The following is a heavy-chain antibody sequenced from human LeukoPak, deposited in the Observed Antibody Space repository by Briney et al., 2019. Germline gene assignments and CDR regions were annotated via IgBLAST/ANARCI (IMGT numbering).Heavy chain of an antibody. D-gene: IGHD3-10*01. Sequence: SETLSLTCTVSGGSISSYYWSWIRQPAGKGLEWIGRIYTSGSTNYNPSLKSRVTMSVDTSKNQFSLELSSVTAADTAVYYCARGEYYYGSGYNWFDPWGQGTLVTVSS. CDR2: IYTSGST. J-gene: IGHJ5*02. CDR1: GGSISSYY. V-gene: IGHV4-4*07. CDR3: ARGEYYYGSGYNWFDP.